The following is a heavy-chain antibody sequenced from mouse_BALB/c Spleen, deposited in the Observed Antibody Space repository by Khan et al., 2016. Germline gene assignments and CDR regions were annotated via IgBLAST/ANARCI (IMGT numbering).Heavy chain of an antibody. D-gene: IGHD1-1*02. CDR2: IWGDGST. Sequence: QVQLQQSGPGLVAPSQSLSITCTVSGFSLTGYGVNWVRQPPGKGLEWLGMIWGDGSTDYNSVLKSRLSISKDHSKSQVFLKMNSLQTDDTARYYGARVWGDYWGQGTSVTVSS. CDR1: GFSLTGYG. V-gene: IGHV2-6-7*01. J-gene: IGHJ4*01. CDR3: ARVWGDY.